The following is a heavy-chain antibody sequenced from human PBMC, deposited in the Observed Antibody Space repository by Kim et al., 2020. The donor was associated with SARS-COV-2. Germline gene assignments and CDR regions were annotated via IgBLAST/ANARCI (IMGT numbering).Heavy chain of an antibody. Sequence: ASVKVSCKASGYTFTSYGISWVRQAPGQGLEWMGWISAYNGNTNYAQKLQGRVTMTTDTSTSTAYMELRSLRSDDTAVYYCARELSDWLSYNWFDPWGQGTLVTVSS. D-gene: IGHD3-9*01. V-gene: IGHV1-18*04. J-gene: IGHJ5*02. CDR1: GYTFTSYG. CDR3: ARELSDWLSYNWFDP. CDR2: ISAYNGNT.